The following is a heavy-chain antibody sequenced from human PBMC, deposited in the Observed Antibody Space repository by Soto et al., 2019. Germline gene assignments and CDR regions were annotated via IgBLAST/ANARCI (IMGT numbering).Heavy chain of an antibody. CDR1: GFTFSSYA. Sequence: GGSLRLSCAASGFTFSSYAMSWVRQAPGKGLEWVSAISGSGGSTYYADSVKGRFTISRDNSKNTLYLQMNSLRAEDTAVYYCAKDRERYSYGHRSHDYWGQGTLVTVSS. J-gene: IGHJ4*02. D-gene: IGHD5-18*01. V-gene: IGHV3-23*01. CDR2: ISGSGGST. CDR3: AKDRERYSYGHRSHDY.